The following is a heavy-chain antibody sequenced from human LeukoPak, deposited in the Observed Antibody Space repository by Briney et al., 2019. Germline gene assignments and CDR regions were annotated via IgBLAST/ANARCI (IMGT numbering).Heavy chain of an antibody. CDR1: GGTFSSYA. D-gene: IGHD5-18*01. V-gene: IGHV1-69*01. CDR2: IIPIFGTA. Sequence: SVKVSCKASGGTFSSYAISWVRQAPGQGLEWMGGIIPIFGTANYAQKFQGRVTITADESTSTAYMELSSLRSEDTAVYYCARARDWAGYSYGFYYWGQGTLVTVSS. CDR3: ARARDWAGYSYGFYY. J-gene: IGHJ4*02.